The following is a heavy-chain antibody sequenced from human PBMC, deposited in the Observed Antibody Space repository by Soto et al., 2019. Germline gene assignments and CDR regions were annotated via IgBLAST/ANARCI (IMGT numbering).Heavy chain of an antibody. D-gene: IGHD1-7*01. CDR2: IRSKAYGGTT. V-gene: IGHV3-49*05. J-gene: IGHJ6*02. CDR1: GFTIGDYA. CDR3: TRSSTRGTTRVRLYYYYGMDV. Sequence: NPGGSLRLSCTASGFTIGDYAMSWFRQAPGKGLEWVGFIRSKAYGGTTEYAASVKGRFTISRDDSKSIAYLQMNSLKTEDTAVYYCTRSSTRGTTRVRLYYYYGMDVWGQGTTVTVSS.